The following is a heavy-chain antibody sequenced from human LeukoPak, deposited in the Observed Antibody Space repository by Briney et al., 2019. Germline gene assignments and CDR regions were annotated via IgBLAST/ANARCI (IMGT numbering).Heavy chain of an antibody. Sequence: GRSLRLSCAASGFTFSSYAMHWVRQAPGKGLEWVAVISYDGSNKYYADSVKGRFTISRDNSKNTLYLQMNSLRAEDTAVYYCARDPYSGGYWNYYYYYMDVWGKGTTVTISS. CDR1: GFTFSSYA. CDR3: ARDPYSGGYWNYYYYYMDV. CDR2: ISYDGSNK. D-gene: IGHD1-26*01. J-gene: IGHJ6*03. V-gene: IGHV3-30*04.